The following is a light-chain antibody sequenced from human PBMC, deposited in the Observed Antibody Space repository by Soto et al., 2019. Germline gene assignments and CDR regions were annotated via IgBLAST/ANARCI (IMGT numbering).Light chain of an antibody. Sequence: QSALTQPASVSGSPGQSITISCTGTRSDVGGYNYVSWYQQHPGKAPKLMIYEVSNRPSGVSNRFSGSKSGNTASLTISGLQAEDEADYYCGSYTSSSTLRWVFGGGTKLTVL. J-gene: IGLJ3*02. CDR1: RSDVGGYNY. V-gene: IGLV2-14*01. CDR3: GSYTSSSTLRWV. CDR2: EVS.